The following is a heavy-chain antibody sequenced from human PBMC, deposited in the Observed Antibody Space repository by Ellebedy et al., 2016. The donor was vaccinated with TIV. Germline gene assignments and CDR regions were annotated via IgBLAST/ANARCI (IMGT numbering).Heavy chain of an antibody. J-gene: IGHJ6*03. V-gene: IGHV4-34*01. CDR3: ARNLDDFWSGYGYYYMDV. D-gene: IGHD3-3*01. Sequence: SETLSLTXAVYGGSFSGYYWSWIRQPPGKGLEWIGEINHSGSTNYKSSLKSRVTILVDTSKNQFSLKLSSVTAADTAVYYCARNLDDFWSGYGYYYMDVWGKGTTVTVSS. CDR1: GGSFSGYY. CDR2: INHSGST.